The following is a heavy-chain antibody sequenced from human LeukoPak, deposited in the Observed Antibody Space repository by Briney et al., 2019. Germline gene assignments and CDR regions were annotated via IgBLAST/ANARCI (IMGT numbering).Heavy chain of an antibody. D-gene: IGHD3-3*01. Sequence: GGSLRLSCAASGFTFSSYSMNWVRQAPGKGLEWVSSISSSSYIYYADSVKGRFTISRDNAKNSLYLQINNPRVEDTAVYYCAKRYYDFPLDYWGQGTLVTVSS. CDR2: ISSSSYI. V-gene: IGHV3-21*04. J-gene: IGHJ4*02. CDR1: GFTFSSYS. CDR3: AKRYYDFPLDY.